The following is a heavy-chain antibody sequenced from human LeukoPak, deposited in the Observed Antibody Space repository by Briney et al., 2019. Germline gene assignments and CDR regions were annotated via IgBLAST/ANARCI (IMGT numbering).Heavy chain of an antibody. CDR3: AREAVGYCSSTSCLPRAFDI. CDR2: IIPIFGTA. D-gene: IGHD2-2*01. CDR1: GGTFSSYA. Sequence: GSSVKVSCKASGGTFSSYAISWVRPAPGQGLEWMGGIIPIFGTANYAQKFQGRVTITADESTSTAYMELSSLRSEDTAVYYCAREAVGYCSSTSCLPRAFDIWGQGTMVTVSS. J-gene: IGHJ3*02. V-gene: IGHV1-69*01.